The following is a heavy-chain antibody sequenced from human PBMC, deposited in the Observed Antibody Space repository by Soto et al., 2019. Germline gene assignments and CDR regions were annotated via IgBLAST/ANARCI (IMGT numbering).Heavy chain of an antibody. J-gene: IGHJ6*01. CDR3: ARPLEQWQLGFAMDV. CDR1: GFTLRTYG. CDR2: VWYDGSKK. D-gene: IGHD6-19*01. Sequence: QVQLVESGGGVVQPGGSLRLSCAASGFTLRTYGMHWVRQAPGKGLEWVAVVWYDGSKKYYADSVKGRFTVSRDNSKNTLYLQMNSLRAEDTAVYYCARPLEQWQLGFAMDVWGQGSPVTVSS. V-gene: IGHV3-33*01.